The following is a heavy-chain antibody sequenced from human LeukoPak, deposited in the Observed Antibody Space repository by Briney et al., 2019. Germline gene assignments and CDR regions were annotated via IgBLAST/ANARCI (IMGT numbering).Heavy chain of an antibody. V-gene: IGHV3-23*01. CDR3: AKVGQYYYDSSGYWDY. Sequence: GGSLRLSCAASGFTFSSYAMSWVRQAPGKGLEWVSAISGSGGSTYYADSVKGRFTISRDNSKNTLYLQMNSLRAEDTAVYYCAKVGQYYYDSSGYWDYWGQGTLVTVSS. CDR1: GFTFSSYA. D-gene: IGHD3-22*01. J-gene: IGHJ4*02. CDR2: ISGSGGST.